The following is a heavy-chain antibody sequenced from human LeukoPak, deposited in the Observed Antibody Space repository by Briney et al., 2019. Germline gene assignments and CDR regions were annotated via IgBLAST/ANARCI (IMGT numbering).Heavy chain of an antibody. CDR1: GFTFSSYW. CDR3: ARAYGPDY. V-gene: IGHV3-74*01. CDR2: INSDGSST. J-gene: IGHJ4*02. D-gene: IGHD3-10*01. Sequence: QTGGSLRLSCAASGFTFSSYWMHWVRQAPGKGLAWVSRINSDGSSTSYADSVKGRFTISRDNAKNTLYLQMNSLRAEDTAVYYCARAYGPDYWGQGTLVTVSS.